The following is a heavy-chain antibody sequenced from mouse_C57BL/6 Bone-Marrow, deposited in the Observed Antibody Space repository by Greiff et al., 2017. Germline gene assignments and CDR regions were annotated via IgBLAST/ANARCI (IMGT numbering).Heavy chain of an antibody. CDR3: AMGRRRPGFAY. V-gene: IGHV7-3*01. D-gene: IGHD4-1*01. J-gene: IGHJ3*01. CDR2: IRNKANGYTT. Sequence: EVQLQQSGGGLVQPGGSLSLSCAASGFTFTDYYMSWVRQPPGKALEWLGFIRNKANGYTTEYSASVKGRFTISRDNSQSILYLQMNALRAEDSATYYGAMGRRRPGFAYWGQGTLVTVSA. CDR1: GFTFTDYY.